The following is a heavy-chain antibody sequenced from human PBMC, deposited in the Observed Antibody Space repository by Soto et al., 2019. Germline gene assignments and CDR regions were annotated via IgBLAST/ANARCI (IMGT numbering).Heavy chain of an antibody. Sequence: QVQLVQSGAAVKKPGSSVKVPAKASGATSSAYAISWVLQAPAQGVWWLGGIIPIFGTANYAKKFQGRVPITADEHTSTAYMELSSMRSEDTAVHYCARERATILHGGAFDVWGQGTIVTVSA. CDR3: ARERATILHGGAFDV. J-gene: IGHJ3*01. D-gene: IGHD5-12*01. CDR1: GATSSAYA. CDR2: IIPIFGTA. V-gene: IGHV1-69*01.